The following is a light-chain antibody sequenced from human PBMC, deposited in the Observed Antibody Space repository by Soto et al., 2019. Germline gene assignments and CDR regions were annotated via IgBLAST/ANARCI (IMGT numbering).Light chain of an antibody. CDR1: QTVLYTSNNKNY. V-gene: IGKV4-1*01. CDR3: QQYYSTPFT. Sequence: DIVMTQSPDSLLVSLGERATINCKCSQTVLYTSNNKNYLAWYQQKPGQSPQLLIYWASIRESGVPDRFSGSGPETEFTHTISSLQAEDVAVFYCQQYYSTPFTFGPGTKVDIK. CDR2: WAS. J-gene: IGKJ3*01.